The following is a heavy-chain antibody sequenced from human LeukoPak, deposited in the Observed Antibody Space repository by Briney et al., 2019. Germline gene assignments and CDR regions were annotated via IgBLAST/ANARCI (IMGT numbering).Heavy chain of an antibody. J-gene: IGHJ3*02. CDR3: ARAPMSYDSSGFGGAFDI. CDR2: IFAGGST. CDR1: GFTFSSYA. Sequence: PGGSLRLSCAASGFTFSSYAMSWVRQAPGKGLQGVSLIFAGGSTYYADSVKGRFTISRDNSKNTMYPQMNSLRAEDTAMYYCARAPMSYDSSGFGGAFDIWGQGTMVTVSS. D-gene: IGHD3-22*01. V-gene: IGHV3-66*02.